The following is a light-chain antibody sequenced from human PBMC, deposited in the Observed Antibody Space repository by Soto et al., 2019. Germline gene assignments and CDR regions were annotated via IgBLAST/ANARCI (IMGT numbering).Light chain of an antibody. CDR2: DAS. CDR3: QQYDTYSWT. Sequence: DIQMTQSPSTLSASVGDRVTITCRSSQNIGDWLAWYQQKPGRAPKPLIYDASSLESGVPSRFSGSGSGTEFTLTISSLQPEDFATFYCQQYDTYSWTFGQGTKVDIK. V-gene: IGKV1-5*01. CDR1: QNIGDW. J-gene: IGKJ1*01.